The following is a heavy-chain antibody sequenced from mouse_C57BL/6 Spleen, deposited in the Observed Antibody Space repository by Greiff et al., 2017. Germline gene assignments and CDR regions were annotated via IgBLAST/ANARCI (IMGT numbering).Heavy chain of an antibody. Sequence: QVQLQQPGAELVMPGASVKLSCKASGYTFTSYWMHWVKQRPGQGLEWIGEIDPSDSYTNYNQKFKGKSTLTVDKSSSTAYMQLSSLTSEDSAVYYCARLDDYEAWFAYWGQGTLVTVSA. D-gene: IGHD2-4*01. CDR1: GYTFTSYW. CDR2: IDPSDSYT. V-gene: IGHV1-69*01. CDR3: ARLDDYEAWFAY. J-gene: IGHJ3*01.